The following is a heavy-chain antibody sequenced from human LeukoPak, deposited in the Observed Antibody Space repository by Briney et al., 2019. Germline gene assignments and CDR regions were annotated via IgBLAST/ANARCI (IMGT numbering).Heavy chain of an antibody. D-gene: IGHD5-24*01. CDR1: GGSFSGYY. V-gene: IGHV4-34*01. CDR2: INHSGST. J-gene: IGHJ6*03. Sequence: PSETLSLTCAVYGGSFSGYYWSWIRQPPGKGLEWIGEINHSGSTNYSPSLKSRVTISVDTSKNQFSLKLSSVTAADTAVYYCARGRLQRYYYYYMDVWGKGTTVTVSS. CDR3: ARGRLQRYYYYYMDV.